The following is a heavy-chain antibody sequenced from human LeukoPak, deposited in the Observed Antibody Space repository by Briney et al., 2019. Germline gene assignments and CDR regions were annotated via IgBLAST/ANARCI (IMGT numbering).Heavy chain of an antibody. CDR3: ARARRTKAAYYFDY. D-gene: IGHD1-14*01. Sequence: ASVKVSCKASGYTFTGFYIHWVRQAPGQGLEWMGWIYSDSGDTNYAQKFQGCVTMTRDTSISTAYMELSRVTSDDTAVYYCARARRTKAAYYFDYWGQGTLVTVSS. CDR2: IYSDSGDT. J-gene: IGHJ4*02. V-gene: IGHV1-2*04. CDR1: GYTFTGFY.